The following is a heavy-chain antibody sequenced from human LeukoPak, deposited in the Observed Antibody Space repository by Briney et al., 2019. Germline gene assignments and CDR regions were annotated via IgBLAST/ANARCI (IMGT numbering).Heavy chain of an antibody. V-gene: IGHV4-39*07. CDR1: GGSVSSNTDY. Sequence: SETLSLTCTVSGGSVSSNTDYWGWIRQPPGKGLEWIGSIYYSGSTYYNPSLKSRVTISVDTSKNQFSLKLSSVTAADTAVYYCARDPDYWGQGTLVTVSS. J-gene: IGHJ4*02. CDR3: ARDPDY. CDR2: IYYSGST.